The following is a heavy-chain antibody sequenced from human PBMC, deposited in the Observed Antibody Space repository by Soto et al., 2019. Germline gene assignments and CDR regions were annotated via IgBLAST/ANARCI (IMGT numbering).Heavy chain of an antibody. CDR1: GFTFSNYV. CDR3: AKRRSYRNPGVDAFDI. V-gene: IGHV3-30*18. CDR2: ISYDAINK. J-gene: IGHJ3*02. D-gene: IGHD1-26*01. Sequence: QVQLVESGGGVVQPGRPLRLSCAASGFTFSNYVMHWVRQAPGKGLEWVAVISYDAINKYYADSVKGRFTISRDNSKNTLYLQMNSLRAEDTAVYYCAKRRSYRNPGVDAFDIWGQGTMVTVSS.